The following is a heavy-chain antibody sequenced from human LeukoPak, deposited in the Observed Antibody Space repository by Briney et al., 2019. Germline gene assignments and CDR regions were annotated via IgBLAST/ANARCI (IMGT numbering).Heavy chain of an antibody. CDR2: IYTSGST. CDR3: ARADMVRGVITIFDY. D-gene: IGHD3-10*01. Sequence: SETLSLTCTVSGGSISSGSYYWSWIRQPAGKGLEWIGRIYTSGSTNYNPSLKSRVTISVDTSKNQFSLKLSSVTAADTAVYYCARADMVRGVITIFDYWGQGTLVTVSS. CDR1: GGSISSGSYY. V-gene: IGHV4-61*02. J-gene: IGHJ4*02.